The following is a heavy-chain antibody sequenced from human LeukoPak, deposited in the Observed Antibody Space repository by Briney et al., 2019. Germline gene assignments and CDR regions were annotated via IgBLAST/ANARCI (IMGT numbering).Heavy chain of an antibody. CDR3: AKDIAAAGFGSMDV. D-gene: IGHD6-13*01. CDR2: ISWNSGSI. CDR1: GFTFDDYA. V-gene: IGHV3-9*01. J-gene: IGHJ6*02. Sequence: GGSLRLSCAASGFTFDDYAMHWVRQAPGKGLEGVSGISWNSGSIGYADSVKGRFTISRDNAKNSLYLQMNSLRAEDTALYYCAKDIAAAGFGSMDVWGQGTTVTVSS.